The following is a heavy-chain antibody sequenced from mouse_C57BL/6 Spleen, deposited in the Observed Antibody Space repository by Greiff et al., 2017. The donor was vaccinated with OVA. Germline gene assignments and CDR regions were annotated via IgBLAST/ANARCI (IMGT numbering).Heavy chain of an antibody. Sequence: QVQLQQSGAELVKPGASVKISCKASGYAFSRYWLNWVKQRPGKGLAWIGQIYPGDGDSNYNGKFKGKATLTADKSSSAAYMQLSSLTSEDSAVYFCARLGSNLYYYAKDYGGQGTSVTVSS. D-gene: IGHD1-1*01. CDR2: IYPGDGDS. V-gene: IGHV1-80*01. J-gene: IGHJ4*01. CDR1: GYAFSRYW. CDR3: ARLGSNLYYYAKDY.